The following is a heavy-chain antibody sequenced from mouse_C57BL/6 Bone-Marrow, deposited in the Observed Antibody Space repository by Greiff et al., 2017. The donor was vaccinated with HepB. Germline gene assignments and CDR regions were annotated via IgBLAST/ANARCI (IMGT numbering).Heavy chain of an antibody. CDR1: GFTFSSYA. CDR2: ISDGGSYT. CDR3: AREGPTIVRGWYFDV. V-gene: IGHV5-4*01. J-gene: IGHJ1*03. Sequence: EVKLMESGGGLVKPGGSLKLSCAASGFTFSSYAMSWVRQTPEKRLEWVATISDGGSYTYYPDNVKGRFTISRDNAKNNLYLQMSHLKSEDTAMYYCAREGPTIVRGWYFDVWGTGTTVTVSS. D-gene: IGHD2-12*01.